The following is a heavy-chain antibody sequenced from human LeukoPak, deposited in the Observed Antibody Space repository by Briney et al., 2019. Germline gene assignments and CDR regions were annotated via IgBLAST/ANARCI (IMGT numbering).Heavy chain of an antibody. J-gene: IGHJ6*02. CDR2: ISYDGSNK. D-gene: IGHD1-26*01. CDR3: ARDKWELRSHKYYYYGMDV. CDR1: GFTFSRHS. V-gene: IGHV3-30*07. Sequence: GGSLRLSCAASGFTFSRHSMHWVRQAPGKGLEWVAVISYDGSNKYYADSVKGRFTISRDSSKNTVYLQMNSLRAEDTAVYYCARDKWELRSHKYYYYGMDVWGQGTTVTVSS.